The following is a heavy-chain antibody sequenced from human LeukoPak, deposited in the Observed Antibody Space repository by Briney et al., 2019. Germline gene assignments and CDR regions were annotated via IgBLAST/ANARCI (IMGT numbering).Heavy chain of an antibody. J-gene: IGHJ1*01. CDR1: GFTFSSYA. CDR2: ISGSGVTT. Sequence: GGSLRLSCEASGFTFSSYAMSWVRQAPGKGLEWVSAISGSGVTTHYAGSVKGRFSISRDNSKNTLYLQMNSLRAEDTALYYCAKKVVVGATSPYSDFQDWGQGTLVTVSS. V-gene: IGHV3-23*01. CDR3: AKKVVVGATSPYSDFQD. D-gene: IGHD1-26*01.